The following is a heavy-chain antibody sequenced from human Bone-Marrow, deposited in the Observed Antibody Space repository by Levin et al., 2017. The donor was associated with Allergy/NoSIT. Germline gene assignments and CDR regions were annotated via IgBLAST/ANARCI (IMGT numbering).Heavy chain of an antibody. CDR1: GFSFQDYP. D-gene: IGHD6-6*01. CDR3: AKEIRRADSSPDY. V-gene: IGHV3-9*01. J-gene: IGHJ4*02. Sequence: PGGSLRLSCAASGFSFQDYPMHWVRQAPGKGLEWVAGLSGNSRSIGYADSVRGRFSVSRDNAKSPLYLQMNEVRIEDSALYYCAKEIRRADSSPDYWGQGTLVTVFS. CDR2: LSGNSRSI.